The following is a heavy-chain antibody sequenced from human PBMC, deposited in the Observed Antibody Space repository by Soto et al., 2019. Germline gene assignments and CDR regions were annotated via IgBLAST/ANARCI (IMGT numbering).Heavy chain of an antibody. J-gene: IGHJ4*02. V-gene: IGHV1-69*08. Sequence: QVQLVQSGAEVKKPGSSVKVSCKASGGTFSSYTISWVRQAPGQGLEWRGRIIPILGIANYAQKFQGRVTITADKSTSTAYMELSSLRSEDTAVYYCARDISSSGWGYWGQGTLVTVSS. D-gene: IGHD6-19*01. CDR1: GGTFSSYT. CDR2: IIPILGIA. CDR3: ARDISSSGWGY.